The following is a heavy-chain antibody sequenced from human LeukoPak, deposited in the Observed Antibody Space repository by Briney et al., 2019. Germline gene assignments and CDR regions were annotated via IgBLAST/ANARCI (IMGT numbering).Heavy chain of an antibody. CDR1: GFTFSSYA. CDR2: INHSGST. D-gene: IGHD1-20*01. V-gene: IGHV4-34*01. J-gene: IGHJ4*02. Sequence: GSLRLSCAASGFTFSSYAMSWVRQPPGKGLEWIGEINHSGSTNYNPSLKSRVTISVDTSKNQFSLKLSSVTAADTAVYYCARGLTYNRAFDYWGQGTLVTVSS. CDR3: ARGLTYNRAFDY.